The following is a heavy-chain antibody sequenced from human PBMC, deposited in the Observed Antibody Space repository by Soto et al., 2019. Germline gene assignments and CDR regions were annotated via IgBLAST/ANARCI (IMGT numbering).Heavy chain of an antibody. D-gene: IGHD4-17*01. Sequence: QVQLQQWGAGLLKPSETLSLTCAVYGGSFSGYYWSWIRQPPGKGLEWIGEINHSGSTNYNPSLKSRVTISVDTSKNQFSLKLSSVTAADTAVYYCARDQITTVTTYFDPWGQGTLVTVSS. V-gene: IGHV4-34*01. CDR2: INHSGST. J-gene: IGHJ5*02. CDR3: ARDQITTVTTYFDP. CDR1: GGSFSGYY.